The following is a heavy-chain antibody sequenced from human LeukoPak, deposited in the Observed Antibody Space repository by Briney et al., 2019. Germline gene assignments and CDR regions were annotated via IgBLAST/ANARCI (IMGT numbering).Heavy chain of an antibody. CDR3: ARAYNSSSWYYYYYYGMDV. V-gene: IGHV3-21*01. CDR2: ISSSSSYI. D-gene: IGHD6-13*01. J-gene: IGHJ6*02. CDR1: GSTFSSYS. Sequence: GGSLRLSCAASGSTFSSYSMNWVRQAPGKGLEWVSSISSSSSYIYYADSVKGRFTISRDNAKNSLYLQMNSLRAEDTAVYYCARAYNSSSWYYYYYYGMDVWGQGTTVTVSS.